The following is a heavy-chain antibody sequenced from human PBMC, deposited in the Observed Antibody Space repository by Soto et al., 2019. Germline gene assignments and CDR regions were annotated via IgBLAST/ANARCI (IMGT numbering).Heavy chain of an antibody. Sequence: QVQLQESGPGLVKPSETLSLTCTVSGGSVSSGGYYWSWIRQPPGKGLEWIGYIYYSGTTNYNPSRKRRVTLSVDTSKNQFSLRLTSVTAADTAVYYCARGSTSWDYWGQGTLVTVSS. V-gene: IGHV4-61*08. CDR1: GGSVSSGGYY. J-gene: IGHJ4*02. CDR2: IYYSGTT. CDR3: ARGSTSWDY. D-gene: IGHD2-2*01.